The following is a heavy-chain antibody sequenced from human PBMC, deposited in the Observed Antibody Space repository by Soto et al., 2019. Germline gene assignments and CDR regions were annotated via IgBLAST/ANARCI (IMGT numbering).Heavy chain of an antibody. J-gene: IGHJ6*02. Sequence: SETLSLTCTVSGGSINSGGYYWSWIRQHPGKGLELIGYIYYSGITYYNPSLKSRLTISRDTSKNHFSLKLSSVTAADTAVYYCARPLPYHSYAMDVWGQGTTVTVSS. CDR3: ARPLPYHSYAMDV. CDR2: IYYSGIT. V-gene: IGHV4-31*03. D-gene: IGHD2-2*01. CDR1: GGSINSGGYY.